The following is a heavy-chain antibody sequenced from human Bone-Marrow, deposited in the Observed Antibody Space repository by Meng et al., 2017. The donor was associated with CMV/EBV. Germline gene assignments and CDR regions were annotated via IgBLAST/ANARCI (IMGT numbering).Heavy chain of an antibody. J-gene: IGHJ6*02. CDR1: GYTFTGYH. D-gene: IGHD3-3*01. CDR3: ARVALDYDFWSGYYPYYYYGMDV. CDR2: INPNSGGT. V-gene: IGHV1-2*02. Sequence: ASVKVSCKASGYTFTGYHMHWVRQAPGQGLEWMGWINPNSGGTNYAQKLQGRVTMSRDTSISTAYMELSRLRSDDTAVYYCARVALDYDFWSGYYPYYYYGMDVWGQGTTVTVSS.